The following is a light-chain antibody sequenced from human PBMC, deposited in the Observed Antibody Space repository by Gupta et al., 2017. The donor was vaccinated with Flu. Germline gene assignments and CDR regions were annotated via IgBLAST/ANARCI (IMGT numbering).Light chain of an antibody. J-gene: IGKJ1*01. V-gene: IGKV1-39*01. CDR2: AAS. CDR1: QSISKF. CDR3: QQSYTTPTWT. Sequence: DRVTITCRASQSISKFLNWFQQKPGKAPKLLIYAASTLHSGVPSRFSGSGSGTDFTLTISSRQPEDVATYYCQQSYTTPTWTFGQGTKVDIK.